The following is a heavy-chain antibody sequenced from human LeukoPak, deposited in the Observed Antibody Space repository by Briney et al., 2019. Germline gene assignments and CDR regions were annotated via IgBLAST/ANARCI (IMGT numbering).Heavy chain of an antibody. Sequence: PGGSLRLSCAASGFTVSNNYMSWVRQAPGKGLEWVSVIYAGGSTYYADSVKGRFTISRHNSKNTLYLQMNSLRAEDTAVYYCARGITFGGVRALGAFDIWGQGTMVTVSS. CDR3: ARGITFGGVRALGAFDI. CDR2: IYAGGST. D-gene: IGHD3-16*01. J-gene: IGHJ3*02. CDR1: GFTVSNNY. V-gene: IGHV3-53*04.